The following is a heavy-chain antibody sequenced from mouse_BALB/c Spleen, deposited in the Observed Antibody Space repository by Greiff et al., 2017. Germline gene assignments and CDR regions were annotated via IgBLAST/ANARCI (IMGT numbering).Heavy chain of an antibody. D-gene: IGHD6-1*01. J-gene: IGHJ2*01. CDR1: GFSLTSYG. CDR3: ARGPRFDY. CDR2: IWSGGST. Sequence: VQLQQSGPGLVQPSQSLSITCTVSGFSLTSYGVHWVRQSPGKGLEWLGVIWSGGSTDYNAAFISRLSISKDNSKSQVFFKMNSLQANDTAIYYCARGPRFDYWGQGTTLTVSS. V-gene: IGHV2-2*02.